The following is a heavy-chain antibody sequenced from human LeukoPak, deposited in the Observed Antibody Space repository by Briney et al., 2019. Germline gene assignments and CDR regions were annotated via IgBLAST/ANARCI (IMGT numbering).Heavy chain of an antibody. Sequence: PSETLSLTCTVSGGSISSSSYYWGWIRQPPGKGLEWIGYIYYSGSTNYNPSLKSRVTISVDTSKNQFSLKLSSVTAADTAVYYCARALSYAWHYDYMDVWGKGTTVTISS. CDR1: GGSISSSSYY. D-gene: IGHD2-2*01. CDR2: IYYSGST. V-gene: IGHV4-61*05. CDR3: ARALSYAWHYDYMDV. J-gene: IGHJ6*03.